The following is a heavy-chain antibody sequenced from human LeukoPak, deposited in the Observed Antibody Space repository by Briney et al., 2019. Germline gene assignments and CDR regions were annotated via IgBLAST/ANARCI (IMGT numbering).Heavy chain of an antibody. V-gene: IGHV1-2*06. CDR2: INPNSGGT. D-gene: IGHD3-22*01. CDR3: ARELTMTPRGWFDP. J-gene: IGHJ5*02. Sequence: ASVKVSCKASGYTFTGYYMHWVRQAPGQGLEWMGRINPNSGGTNYAQKFQGRVTMTRDTSISTAYMELSRLRSDDTAVYYCARELTMTPRGWFDPWGQGTLVTVPS. CDR1: GYTFTGYY.